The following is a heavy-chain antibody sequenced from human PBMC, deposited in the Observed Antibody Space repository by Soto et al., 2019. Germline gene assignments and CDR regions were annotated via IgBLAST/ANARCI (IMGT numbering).Heavy chain of an antibody. J-gene: IGHJ4*02. CDR3: AKDQITMIVVACDY. CDR2: IYSGGST. Sequence: GGSLRLSCAASGFTVSSNYMSWVRQAPGKGLEWVSVIYSGGSTYYADSVKGRFIISRDDSKNTLFLQMNSLRAEDTAVYYCAKDQITMIVVACDYWGQGTLVTVSS. D-gene: IGHD3-22*01. CDR1: GFTVSSNY. V-gene: IGHV3-66*01.